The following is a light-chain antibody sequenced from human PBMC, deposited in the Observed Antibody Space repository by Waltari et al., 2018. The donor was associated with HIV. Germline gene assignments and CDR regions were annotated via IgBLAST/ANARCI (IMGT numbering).Light chain of an antibody. J-gene: IGKJ4*01. CDR2: LGS. Sequence: DIVMTQSPLSLPVTPGEPASISCRSSQSLLHSNGYNYLDWYLQKPGHSPQLLIYLGSDRASGVPDRFSGSGSGTDFTLKISRVEAEDVGVYYCMQTLQNPPTFGGGTKVEVK. CDR3: MQTLQNPPT. CDR1: QSLLHSNGYNY. V-gene: IGKV2-28*01.